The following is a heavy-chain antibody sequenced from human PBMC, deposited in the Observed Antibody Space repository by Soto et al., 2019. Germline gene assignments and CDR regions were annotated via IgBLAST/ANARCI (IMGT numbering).Heavy chain of an antibody. Sequence: QVQLVQSGAEVKKPGSSVKVSCKASGGTFSSYTISWVRQAPGQGHEWMGRIIPILGIANYAQKFHGRVTITADKSTSTAYMELSSLRSEDTAVYYCARDEGSRSVFGVLDPWGQGTLVTVSS. D-gene: IGHD6-13*01. CDR3: ARDEGSRSVFGVLDP. CDR2: IIPILGIA. CDR1: GGTFSSYT. V-gene: IGHV1-69*08. J-gene: IGHJ5*02.